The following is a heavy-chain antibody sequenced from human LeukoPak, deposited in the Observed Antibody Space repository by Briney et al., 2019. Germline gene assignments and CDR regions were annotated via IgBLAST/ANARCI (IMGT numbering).Heavy chain of an antibody. V-gene: IGHV4-34*01. CDR2: INHSGST. J-gene: IGHJ6*04. CDR1: GGSFSGYY. Sequence: PSETLSPTCAVYGGSFSGYYWSWIRQPPGKGLEWIGEINHSGSTNYNPSLKSRVTISVDTSKNQFSLKLSSVTAADTAVYYCARGKVAKGYYYYYGMDVWGKGTTVTVSS. CDR3: ARGKVAKGYYYYYGMDV. D-gene: IGHD5-12*01.